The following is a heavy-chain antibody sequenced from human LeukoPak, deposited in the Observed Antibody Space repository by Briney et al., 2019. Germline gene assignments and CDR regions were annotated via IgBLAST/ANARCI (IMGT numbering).Heavy chain of an antibody. D-gene: IGHD2-15*01. V-gene: IGHV3-53*01. J-gene: IGHJ3*02. CDR3: ARGYCSGGSCYPIFAFDI. CDR2: IYISGST. Sequence: GGSLRLSCAASGFTVSSHYMSWVRQAPGKGLEWVSVIYISGSTYYADSVKGRFTISRDNAKNSLYLQMNSLRAEDTAVYYCARGYCSGGSCYPIFAFDIWGQGTMVTVSS. CDR1: GFTVSSHY.